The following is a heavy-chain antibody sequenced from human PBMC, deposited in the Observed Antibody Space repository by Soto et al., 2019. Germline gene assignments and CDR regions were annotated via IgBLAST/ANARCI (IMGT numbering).Heavy chain of an antibody. Sequence: PGGSLRLSCAASGFIFSQYSMNWVRQAPGKGLDWVSSISSTGALMYYADSVKGRFTISRDDADNSLYLQMNSLRVEDTAVYYCARDRLARGIPVAGRIDYWGQGALVTVSS. CDR3: ARDRLARGIPVAGRIDY. J-gene: IGHJ4*02. D-gene: IGHD6-19*01. CDR2: ISSTGALM. CDR1: GFIFSQYS. V-gene: IGHV3-21*01.